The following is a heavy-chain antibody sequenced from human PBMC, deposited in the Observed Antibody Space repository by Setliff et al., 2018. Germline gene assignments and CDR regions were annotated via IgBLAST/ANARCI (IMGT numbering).Heavy chain of an antibody. CDR1: GGSISSYY. J-gene: IGHJ6*02. D-gene: IGHD2-15*01. V-gene: IGHV4-4*07. Sequence: SETLSLTCTVSGGSISSYYWSWIRQPAGKGLEWIGHIYIGGSTYYNPSLKSRVTISVDTSKTQFSLKLSSVTAADTAVYYCARVRVVVIGNYYYYYGMDVWGQGTTVTVSS. CDR2: IYIGGST. CDR3: ARVRVVVIGNYYYYYGMDV.